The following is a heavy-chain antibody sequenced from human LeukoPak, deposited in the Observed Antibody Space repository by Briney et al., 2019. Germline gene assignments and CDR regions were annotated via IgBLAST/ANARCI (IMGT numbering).Heavy chain of an antibody. CDR3: ARRTQPYYFDY. D-gene: IGHD6-13*01. V-gene: IGHV3-30*04. CDR2: ISYDGSNK. J-gene: IGHJ4*02. CDR1: GFTFSSYA. Sequence: GRSLRLSCAASGFTFSSYAMRWVRQAPGKGLEWAAVISYDGSNKYYADSVKGRFTISRDNSKNTLYLQMNSLRAEDTAVYYCARRTQPYYFDYWGRGTLVTVSS.